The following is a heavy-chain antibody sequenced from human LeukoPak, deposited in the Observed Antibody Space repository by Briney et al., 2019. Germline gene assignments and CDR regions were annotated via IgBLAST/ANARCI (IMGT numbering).Heavy chain of an antibody. J-gene: IGHJ6*02. CDR1: GYTFTGYY. CDR3: ARDYYDSSGYYPYGMDV. Sequence: GASVKVSCTASGYTFTGYYMHWVRQAPGQGLEWMGRINPNSGGTNYAQKFQGRVTMTRDTSISTAYMELSRLRSDDTAVYYCARDYYDSSGYYPYGMDVWGQGTTVTVSS. V-gene: IGHV1-2*06. D-gene: IGHD3-22*01. CDR2: INPNSGGT.